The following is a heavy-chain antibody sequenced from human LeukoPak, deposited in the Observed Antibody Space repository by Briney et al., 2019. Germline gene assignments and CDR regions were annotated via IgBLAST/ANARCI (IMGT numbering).Heavy chain of an antibody. J-gene: IGHJ5*02. D-gene: IGHD2-15*01. CDR3: ARALGYCSGGSCTRGYNWFDP. CDR1: GGSISSSDYY. Sequence: SETLSLTCTVSGGSISSSDYYWGWLRQPPGKGLEWIGSIYYGGSTYYNPSLKSRVTISVDTSMNQFSLKLSFVTTADTAVYYCARALGYCSGGSCTRGYNWFDPWGQGTLVTVPS. CDR2: IYYGGST. V-gene: IGHV4-39*01.